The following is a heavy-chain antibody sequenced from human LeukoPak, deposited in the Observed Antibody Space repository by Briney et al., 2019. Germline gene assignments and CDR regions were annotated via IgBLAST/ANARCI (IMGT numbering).Heavy chain of an antibody. CDR2: IRSKANGYAT. V-gene: IGHV3-73*01. CDR1: GFTFSGSA. Sequence: GGSLRLSCAASGFTFSGSAMHWVRQASGKGLEWVGRIRSKANGYATAYAASVKGRFTISRDDSKNTAYLQMNSLKTEDTAVYYCTRPHYYDSSGYYWFDPWGQGTLVTVSS. D-gene: IGHD3-22*01. J-gene: IGHJ5*02. CDR3: TRPHYYDSSGYYWFDP.